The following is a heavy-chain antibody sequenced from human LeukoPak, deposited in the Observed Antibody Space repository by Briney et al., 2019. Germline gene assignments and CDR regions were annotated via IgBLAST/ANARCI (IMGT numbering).Heavy chain of an antibody. CDR2: ISYDGSNK. Sequence: GGSLRLSCAASGFTFSSYAMHWVRQAPGKGLEWVAVISYDGSNKYYADSVKGRFTISRDNSKNTLYLQMNSLRAEDTAVYYCARGYSSSWYQSPFDYWGQGTLVIASS. D-gene: IGHD6-13*01. V-gene: IGHV3-30*04. J-gene: IGHJ4*02. CDR1: GFTFSSYA. CDR3: ARGYSSSWYQSPFDY.